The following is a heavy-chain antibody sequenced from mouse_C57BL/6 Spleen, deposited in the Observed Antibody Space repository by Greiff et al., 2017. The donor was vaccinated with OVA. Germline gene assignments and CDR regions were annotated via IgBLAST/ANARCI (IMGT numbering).Heavy chain of an antibody. CDR1: GFTFSSYG. V-gene: IGHV5-6*01. CDR3: AREEDDYDEGPFAY. J-gene: IGHJ3*01. D-gene: IGHD2-4*01. CDR2: ISSGGSYT. Sequence: EVQGVESGGDLVKPGGSLKLSCAASGFTFSSYGMSWVRQTPDKRLELVATISSGGSYTYYPDSVKGRFTISRDNAKNTLYLQMSSQKSEDTAMYYCAREEDDYDEGPFAYWGQGTLVTVSA.